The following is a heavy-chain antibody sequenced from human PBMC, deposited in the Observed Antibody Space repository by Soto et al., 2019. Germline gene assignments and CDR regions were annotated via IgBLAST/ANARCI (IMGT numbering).Heavy chain of an antibody. V-gene: IGHV1-3*01. CDR2: INAGNGNT. J-gene: IGHJ4*02. CDR3: AREDIVVVPAGFDY. D-gene: IGHD2-2*01. CDR1: GCIFTSSA. Sequence: ASVKVSCKTSGCIFTSSAVQWARQARGQRLEWMGWINAGNGNTKYSQKFQGRVTITRDTSAGTAYMELSSLRSEDTAVYYCAREDIVVVPAGFDYWGQGTLVTVSS.